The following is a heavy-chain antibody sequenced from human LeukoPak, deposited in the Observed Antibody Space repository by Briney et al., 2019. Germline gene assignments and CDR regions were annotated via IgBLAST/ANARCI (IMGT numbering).Heavy chain of an antibody. CDR2: INSDGSST. Sequence: QPGGSLRLSCAASGFTFSSYWMHWVRQAPGKGLVWVSRINSDGSSTSYADSVKGRFTISRDNAKNTLYLQMNSLRAEDTAVYYCATFYGSGSYYTVAYYFDYWGQGTLVTVSS. D-gene: IGHD3-10*01. V-gene: IGHV3-74*01. CDR3: ATFYGSGSYYTVAYYFDY. J-gene: IGHJ4*02. CDR1: GFTFSSYW.